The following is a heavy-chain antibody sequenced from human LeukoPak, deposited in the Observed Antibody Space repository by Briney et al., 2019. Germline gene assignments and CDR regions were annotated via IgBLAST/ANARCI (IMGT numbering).Heavy chain of an antibody. CDR3: SLGGEVGGVRTNH. J-gene: IGHJ5*02. D-gene: IGHD1-26*01. CDR1: GFTVSSNY. CDR2: IYSGGST. Sequence: PGGSLRLSCAASGFTVSSNYMSWVRQAPGKGLECVSVIYSGGSTYYADSVKGRFTISRDNSKNTLYLQMNSLRAEDTAVYYCSLGGEVGGVRTNHWGQGTLVTVSS. V-gene: IGHV3-53*01.